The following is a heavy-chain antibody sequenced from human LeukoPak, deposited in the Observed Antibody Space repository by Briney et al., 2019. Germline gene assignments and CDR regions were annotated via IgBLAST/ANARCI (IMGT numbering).Heavy chain of an antibody. J-gene: IGHJ5*02. CDR1: GGTFSSYA. CDR2: IIPIFGTA. Sequence: ASVKVSCKASGGTFSSYAISWVRQAPGQGLEWMGGIIPIFGTANYAQKFQGRVTITTDESTSTAYMELSSLRSEDTAVYYCARDSYYYYDSNGNNWFDPWGQGTLVTVSS. D-gene: IGHD3-22*01. V-gene: IGHV1-69*05. CDR3: ARDSYYYYDSNGNNWFDP.